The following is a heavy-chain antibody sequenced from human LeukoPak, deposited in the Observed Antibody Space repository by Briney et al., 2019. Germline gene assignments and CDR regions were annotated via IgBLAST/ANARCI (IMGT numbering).Heavy chain of an antibody. J-gene: IGHJ4*02. CDR3: ARDFEAPSNC. V-gene: IGHV3-23*01. CDR1: GFTIRNYA. D-gene: IGHD3-9*01. CDR2: IRESSGDT. Sequence: GGSLRLSCAASGFTIRNYAMNWVRKAPGKGLEWVSTIRESSGDTYYEESVKGRFTISRDNTKNTVDLPMNSLRAEDTAVYYCARDFEAPSNCWGQGTLLTVSS.